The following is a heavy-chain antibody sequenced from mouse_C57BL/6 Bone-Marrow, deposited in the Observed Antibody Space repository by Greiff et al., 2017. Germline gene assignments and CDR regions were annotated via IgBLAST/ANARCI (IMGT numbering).Heavy chain of an antibody. Sequence: VQLQQSGAELVRPGSSVKLSCKASGYTFTSYWMHWVKQRPIQGLEWIGNIDPSDSETHYNQKFKDKATLTVDKSSSTAYMQLSSLTSEDSAVYYCARLTGTGYYWGQGTTLTVAS. CDR2: IDPSDSET. CDR3: ARLTGTGYY. D-gene: IGHD4-1*01. J-gene: IGHJ2*01. CDR1: GYTFTSYW. V-gene: IGHV1-52*01.